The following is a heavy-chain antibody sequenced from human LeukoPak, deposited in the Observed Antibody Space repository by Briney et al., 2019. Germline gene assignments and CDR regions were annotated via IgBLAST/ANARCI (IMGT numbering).Heavy chain of an antibody. CDR3: ARGGTMVRGVINY. J-gene: IGHJ4*02. CDR1: GFTFDDYA. D-gene: IGHD3-10*01. CDR2: ISWNSGSI. Sequence: GRSLRLSCAASGFTFDDYAMHWVRQAPGKGLEWVSGISWNSGSIGYADSVEGRFTISRDNAKNSLYLQMNSLRAEDTALYYCARGGTMVRGVINYWGQGALVTVSS. V-gene: IGHV3-9*01.